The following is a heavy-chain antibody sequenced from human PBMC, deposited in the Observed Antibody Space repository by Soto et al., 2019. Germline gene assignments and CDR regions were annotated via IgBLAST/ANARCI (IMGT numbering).Heavy chain of an antibody. Sequence: EVQVVESGGGLVQPGGSLRLSCAASGFTFNNYWMSWVRQAPGKGLEWVANIKDDGSETYYMDSVKGRFTISRDNAKNLLYLQMNSLRAEDTAVYYCARLVWGGDYWGQGTLVTVSS. V-gene: IGHV3-7*04. J-gene: IGHJ4*02. D-gene: IGHD3-10*01. CDR1: GFTFNNYW. CDR2: IKDDGSET. CDR3: ARLVWGGDY.